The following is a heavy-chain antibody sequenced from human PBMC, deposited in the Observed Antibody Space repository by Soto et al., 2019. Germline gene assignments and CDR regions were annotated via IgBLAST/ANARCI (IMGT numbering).Heavy chain of an antibody. CDR3: AKDRHGSQTNYYYGMDV. V-gene: IGHV3-30*18. CDR1: GFTFSSYG. Sequence: GGSLRLSCAASGFTFSSYGMHWVRQAPGKGLEWVAVISYDGSNKYYADSVKGRFTISRDNSKNTLYLQMNSLRAEDTAVYYCAKDRHGSQTNYYYGMDVWGQGTTVTVSS. J-gene: IGHJ6*02. CDR2: ISYDGSNK. D-gene: IGHD1-1*01.